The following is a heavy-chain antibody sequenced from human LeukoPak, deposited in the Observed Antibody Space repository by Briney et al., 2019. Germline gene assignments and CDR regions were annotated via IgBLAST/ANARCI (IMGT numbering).Heavy chain of an antibody. CDR1: GGTFSSYT. Sequence: SVKVSCKASGGTFSSYTISWVRQAPGQGLEWMGRIIPILGIANYAQKFQGRVTITTDKSTSTAYMELTSLRAEDTAVYYCARDLERTSFPFDPWGQGTLVTVSS. D-gene: IGHD1-1*01. J-gene: IGHJ5*02. CDR2: IIPILGIA. CDR3: ARDLERTSFPFDP. V-gene: IGHV1-69*04.